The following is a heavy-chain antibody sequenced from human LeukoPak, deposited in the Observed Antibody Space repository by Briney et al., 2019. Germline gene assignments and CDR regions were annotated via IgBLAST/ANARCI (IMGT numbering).Heavy chain of an antibody. D-gene: IGHD5-12*01. J-gene: IGHJ4*02. CDR3: TSVSGYEGLFDD. CDR1: GFTFRNSW. V-gene: IGHV3-15*01. CDR2: IKSKTDGGTT. Sequence: GGSLRLSCAASGFTFRNSWMHWVRQAPGKGLEWVGRIKSKTDGGTTDYAALVQGRFTISRDDSKNTLYLQMNSLKTEDTAVYYCTSVSGYEGLFDDWGQGTLVTVSS.